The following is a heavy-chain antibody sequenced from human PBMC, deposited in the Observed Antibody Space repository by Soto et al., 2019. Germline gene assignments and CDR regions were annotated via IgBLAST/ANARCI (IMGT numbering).Heavy chain of an antibody. CDR3: AGLRGYAGSPIDY. CDR2: ISYSGNT. CDR1: GGSTISGY. D-gene: IGHD2-15*01. V-gene: IGHV4-59*01. Sequence: PSETLSLTCTVSGGSTISGYWSWIRQPPEKGLEWIGYISYSGNTNYNPSLKSRVTMSVDTPKNQFSLRLSSVTTADTAVYYCAGLRGYAGSPIDYWGQGTLVTVPS. J-gene: IGHJ4*02.